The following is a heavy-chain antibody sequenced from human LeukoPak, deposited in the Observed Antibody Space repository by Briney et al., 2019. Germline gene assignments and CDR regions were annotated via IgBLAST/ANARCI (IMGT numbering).Heavy chain of an antibody. Sequence: SETLSLTCAVYGGSFSGYYWSWIRQPPGKGLEWIGEINHSGSTNYNPSLKSRVTISVDTSKNQFSLKLSSVTAADTAVYYCARPRGGDSEDDAFDTWGQGTMVTVSS. CDR2: INHSGST. V-gene: IGHV4-34*01. CDR1: GGSFSGYY. CDR3: ARPRGGDSEDDAFDT. J-gene: IGHJ3*02. D-gene: IGHD2-21*02.